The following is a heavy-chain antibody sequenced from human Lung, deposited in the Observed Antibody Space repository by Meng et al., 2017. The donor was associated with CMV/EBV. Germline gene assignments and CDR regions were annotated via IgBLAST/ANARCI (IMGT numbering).Heavy chain of an antibody. D-gene: IGHD3-10*01. J-gene: IGHJ3*02. CDR2: IIPILGIA. CDR1: GCTFSSYA. V-gene: IGHV1-69*10. CDR3: ARARDYYVSGSHAFDI. Sequence: SVKVSCKASGCTFSSYAISWVRQAPGQGLEWMGWIIPILGIANYAQKFQGRVTITADTSTSTAYMELSSLRSEDTAVYYCARARDYYVSGSHAFDIWGQGTMVTVSS.